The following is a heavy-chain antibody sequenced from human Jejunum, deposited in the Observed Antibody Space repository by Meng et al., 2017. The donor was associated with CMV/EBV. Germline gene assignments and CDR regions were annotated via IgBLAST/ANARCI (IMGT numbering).Heavy chain of an antibody. Sequence: GVPLIRSIYSWAWIRQPPGKGLEWIGSVSLSGNTYYNPSVKGRVTISIDTSKSQLSLNLTSVTAADTATYYCAREFVGSSGRFDPWGQGTLVTVSS. V-gene: IGHV4-39*07. J-gene: IGHJ5*02. D-gene: IGHD1-26*01. CDR1: GVPLIRSIYS. CDR3: AREFVGSSGRFDP. CDR2: VSLSGNT.